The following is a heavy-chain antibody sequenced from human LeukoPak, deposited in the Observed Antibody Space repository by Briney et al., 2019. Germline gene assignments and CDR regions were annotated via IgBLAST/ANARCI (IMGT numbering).Heavy chain of an antibody. CDR3: ARDSFETDIDY. D-gene: IGHD1-14*01. CDR1: GFSLSSYW. CDR2: IKEDGSEK. J-gene: IGHJ4*02. Sequence: GSLSLSCAVSGFSLSSYWMSWVRQAPGKGLEWVGNIKEDGSEKYYVDSVKGRFTISRDNAKNSLFLQMNSLRVEDTAVYYCARDSFETDIDYWGQGTLVTVSS. V-gene: IGHV3-7*01.